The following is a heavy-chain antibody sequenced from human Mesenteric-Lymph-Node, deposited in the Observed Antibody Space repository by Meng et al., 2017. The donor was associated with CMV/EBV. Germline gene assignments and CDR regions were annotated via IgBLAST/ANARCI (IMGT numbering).Heavy chain of an antibody. V-gene: IGHV3-30*02. CDR2: IRNDGTHR. CDR3: VRGRLGIFDS. CDR1: GFSFSTYV. J-gene: IGHJ5*01. Sequence: GGSLRLSCAASGFSFSTYVMHWVRQAPGKGLEWVAVIRNDGTHRLYGDSVKGRFTISRDNTGKTLSLHMNSLSPDDTAVYFCVRGRLGIFDSWGQGTLVTVSS. D-gene: IGHD5/OR15-5a*01.